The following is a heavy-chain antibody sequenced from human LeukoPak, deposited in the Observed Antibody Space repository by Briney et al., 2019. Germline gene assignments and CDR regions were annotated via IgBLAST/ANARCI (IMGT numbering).Heavy chain of an antibody. D-gene: IGHD1-26*01. Sequence: GGSLRLSCAASGFTFSSYWMHWVRQAPGKGLEWVSHISSSGSTITYADSVKGRFTVSRVNTKNSLYLQMNSLRADDTAIYYCARTEWQLPWAWGQGTLVTVSS. CDR1: GFTFSSYW. V-gene: IGHV3-48*03. CDR2: ISSSGSTI. CDR3: ARTEWQLPWA. J-gene: IGHJ1*01.